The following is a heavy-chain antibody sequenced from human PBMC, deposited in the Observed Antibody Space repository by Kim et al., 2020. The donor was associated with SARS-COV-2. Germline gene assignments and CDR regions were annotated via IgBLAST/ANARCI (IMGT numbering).Heavy chain of an antibody. Sequence: ASVKVSCKASGYTFTSYAMNWVRQAPGQGLEWMGWINTNTGNPTYAQGFTGRFVFSLDTSVSTAYLQISSLKAEDTAVYYCARGALRYFDWLLYGVHYYGMDVWGQGTTVTVSS. D-gene: IGHD3-9*01. CDR3: ARGALRYFDWLLYGVHYYGMDV. CDR1: GYTFTSYA. CDR2: INTNTGNP. V-gene: IGHV7-4-1*02. J-gene: IGHJ6*02.